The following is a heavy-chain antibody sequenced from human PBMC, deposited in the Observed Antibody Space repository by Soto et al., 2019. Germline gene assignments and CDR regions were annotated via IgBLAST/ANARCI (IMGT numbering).Heavy chain of an antibody. CDR1: GLTFDDDA. J-gene: IGHJ6*02. Sequence: PGGALRLSGAASGLTFDDDAMQWVRQAPGKGLEWVSGISWNSGSIGYADSVKGRFTISRDNAKNSMYLQMNSLRPDDTALYYCAKGGVWSLDVWGQGTTVTGLL. CDR2: ISWNSGSI. D-gene: IGHD3-10*01. V-gene: IGHV3-9*01. CDR3: AKGGVWSLDV.